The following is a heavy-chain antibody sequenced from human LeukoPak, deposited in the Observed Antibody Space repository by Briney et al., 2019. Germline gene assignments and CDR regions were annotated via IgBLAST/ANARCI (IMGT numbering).Heavy chain of an antibody. CDR3: ATEGGYSGYDHVGAFDI. V-gene: IGHV3-21*01. D-gene: IGHD5-12*01. Sequence: GGSLRLSCAASGFTFSSYSMNWVRQAPGKGLEWGSSISSSSSYIYYADSVKGRFTISRDNAKNSLYLQMNSLRAEDTAVYYCATEGGYSGYDHVGAFDIWGQGTMVTVSS. CDR2: ISSSSSYI. CDR1: GFTFSSYS. J-gene: IGHJ3*02.